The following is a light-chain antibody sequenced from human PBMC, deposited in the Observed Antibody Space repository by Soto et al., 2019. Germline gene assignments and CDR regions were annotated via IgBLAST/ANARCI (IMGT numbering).Light chain of an antibody. V-gene: IGKV3D-7*01. Sequence: PGERVTLPCRASQSVSSSYLTWYQQKPGQAPRLLIYGASTRATSIPARFSGSGSGTDFTLTISSLQPEDFAVYYCQQDYNLPWTFGQGTKVDI. CDR2: GAS. CDR1: QSVSSSY. CDR3: QQDYNLPWT. J-gene: IGKJ1*01.